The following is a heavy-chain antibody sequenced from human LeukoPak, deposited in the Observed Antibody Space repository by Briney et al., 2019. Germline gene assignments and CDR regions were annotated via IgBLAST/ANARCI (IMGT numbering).Heavy chain of an antibody. CDR3: ARMGGVAYDAFDI. CDR1: GFTFSSNW. D-gene: IGHD3-16*01. V-gene: IGHV3-74*01. J-gene: IGHJ3*02. CDR2: IDSDGSST. Sequence: PGGSLRLSCAASGFTFSSNWMHWVRQAPGKGLVWVSRIDSDGSSTSYADSVKGRFTISRDNAKNSLYLQMNSLRAEDTAVYYCARMGGVAYDAFDIWGQGTMVTVSS.